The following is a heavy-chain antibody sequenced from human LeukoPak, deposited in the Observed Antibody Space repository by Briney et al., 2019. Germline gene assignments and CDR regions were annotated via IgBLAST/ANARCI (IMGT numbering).Heavy chain of an antibody. Sequence: GGSLRLSCPASGFSFGSYAMTWVRQAPGKGMEWVSAISGSGGSTYYADSVKGRFTISRDNSKNTLNLQMNSLRAEDTAVYYCARDLPEDAFDIWGQGTMVTVSS. J-gene: IGHJ3*02. V-gene: IGHV3-23*01. D-gene: IGHD1-14*01. CDR1: GFSFGSYA. CDR2: ISGSGGST. CDR3: ARDLPEDAFDI.